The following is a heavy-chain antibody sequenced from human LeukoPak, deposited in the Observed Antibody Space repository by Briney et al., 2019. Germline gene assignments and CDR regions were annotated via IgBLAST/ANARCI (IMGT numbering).Heavy chain of an antibody. CDR3: ARVTGYRIEDYFDY. D-gene: IGHD6-13*01. J-gene: IGHJ4*02. V-gene: IGHV4-39*07. Sequence: SETLSLTCTVSGGSISKSNYYWGWIRQPPGKGLEWIGSASFGGNTYYNPSLKSRVTISVETSKNEFSLKLRSVTAADTAVYYCARVTGYRIEDYFDYWGQGTLVTVSS. CDR2: ASFGGNT. CDR1: GGSISKSNYY.